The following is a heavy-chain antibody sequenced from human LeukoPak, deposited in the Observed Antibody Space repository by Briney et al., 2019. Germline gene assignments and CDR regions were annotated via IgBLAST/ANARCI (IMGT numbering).Heavy chain of an antibody. CDR2: VHIDGSST. V-gene: IGHV3-74*01. Sequence: GGSLRLSCAASGFTFGNYLMHWVRQAPGKGLMWASRVHIDGSSTTYADSVKGRFTISRDDAKNTLYLQMNSLRAEDTAVYYCARAPSGWHATDVWGQGTTVTVSS. CDR1: GFTFGNYL. D-gene: IGHD6-19*01. CDR3: ARAPSGWHATDV. J-gene: IGHJ6*02.